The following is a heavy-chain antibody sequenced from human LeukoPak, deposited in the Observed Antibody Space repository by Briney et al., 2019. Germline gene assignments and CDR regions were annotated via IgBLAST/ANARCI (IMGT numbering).Heavy chain of an antibody. CDR1: GFTFSSYA. J-gene: IGHJ4*02. D-gene: IGHD3-10*01. CDR3: AKSVGSGSYYNNDC. CDR2: ITSGGGT. V-gene: IGHV3-23*01. Sequence: GGSLPLSCAASGFTFSSYAMTWVRQAPGQGLEWVSGITSGGGTYYADSVKGRFTISRDNSKNTLYVQMNSLRAEDTALYYCAKSVGSGSYYNNDCWGQGTLVAVSS.